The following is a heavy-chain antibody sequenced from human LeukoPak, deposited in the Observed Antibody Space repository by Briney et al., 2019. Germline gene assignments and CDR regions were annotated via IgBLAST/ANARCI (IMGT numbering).Heavy chain of an antibody. CDR3: ASIFWGYCSSTSCYVDY. J-gene: IGHJ4*02. Sequence: HPGGSLRLSCAASGFTFSSYAMHWVRQAPGEGLEWGAVISYDGSIKHYTDSVKGRFTISRDNSKNTLYLQMSSLRPEDTAVYYCASIFWGYCSSTSCYVDYWGQGTLVSVSS. CDR1: GFTFSSYA. V-gene: IGHV3-30-3*01. CDR2: ISYDGSIK. D-gene: IGHD2-2*01.